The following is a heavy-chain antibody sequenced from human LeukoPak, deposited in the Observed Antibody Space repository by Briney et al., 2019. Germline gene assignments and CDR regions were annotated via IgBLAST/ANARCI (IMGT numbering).Heavy chain of an antibody. V-gene: IGHV3-21*05. J-gene: IGHJ6*02. Sequence: GRSLRLSCAASGFTFSSFGMHWVRQASGKGLEWVSYISSSDTYTNYADSVKGRFTISRDNAKNSLYLQMNSLRAEDTAVYYCARGNSGSSYVEYYYGMDVWGQGTTVTVSS. CDR1: GFTFSSFG. CDR3: ARGNSGSSYVEYYYGMDV. CDR2: ISSSDTYT. D-gene: IGHD1-26*01.